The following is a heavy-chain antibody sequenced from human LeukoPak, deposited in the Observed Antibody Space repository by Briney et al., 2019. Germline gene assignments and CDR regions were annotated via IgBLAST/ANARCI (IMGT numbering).Heavy chain of an antibody. J-gene: IGHJ4*02. CDR2: IYYSGST. CDR3: AGPERAGDLSPDFDY. D-gene: IGHD3-16*01. Sequence: SETLSLTCTVSGGSISSSSYYWGWIRQPPGKGLEWIGSIYYSGSTYYNPSLKSRVTISIDTSKNQFSLKLSSVTAADTAVYYCAGPERAGDLSPDFDYWGQGTLVTVSS. V-gene: IGHV4-39*01. CDR1: GGSISSSSYY.